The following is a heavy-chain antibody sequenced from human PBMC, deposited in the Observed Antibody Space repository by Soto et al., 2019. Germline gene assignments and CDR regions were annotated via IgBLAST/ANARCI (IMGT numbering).Heavy chain of an antibody. V-gene: IGHV3-30*18. D-gene: IGHD7-27*01. CDR3: AKEGPTGDERGGFDY. Sequence: GGSLRLSCAASGFTFSSYGMHWVRQAPGKGLEWVAVISYDGSNKYYADSVKGRFTISRDNSKNTLYLQMNSLRAEDTAVYYCAKEGPTGDERGGFDYWGQGTLVTVSS. CDR2: ISYDGSNK. CDR1: GFTFSSYG. J-gene: IGHJ4*02.